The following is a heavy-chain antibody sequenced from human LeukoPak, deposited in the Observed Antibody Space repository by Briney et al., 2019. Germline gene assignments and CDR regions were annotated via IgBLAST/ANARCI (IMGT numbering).Heavy chain of an antibody. CDR2: ICGSGGST. J-gene: IGHJ4*02. CDR1: GFTFSSSA. V-gene: IGHV3-23*01. Sequence: GGSLRLSCAASGFTFSSSAMRWVRPAPGEGLEWVSAICGSGGSTNYAGSVKGRFTISRDNSKNTLYLQMNSLRAEDTAVYYCAKEGAAVAGKPFGYWGQGTLVTVSS. CDR3: AKEGAAVAGKPFGY. D-gene: IGHD6-19*01.